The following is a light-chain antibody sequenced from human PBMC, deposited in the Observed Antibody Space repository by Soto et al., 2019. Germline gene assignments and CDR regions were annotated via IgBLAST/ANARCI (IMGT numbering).Light chain of an antibody. V-gene: IGLV2-14*03. Sequence: FVLTQPTSVSGSPGQSITISCTGNHNDIGTYDYVSWYQQHPGRAPRLLIYGVTTRPSGISDRFSASKSGLTASLTISGLQPEDEADYYCSSFTSDRIYVFGPGTKVTVL. CDR3: SSFTSDRIYV. CDR1: HNDIGTYDY. CDR2: GVT. J-gene: IGLJ1*01.